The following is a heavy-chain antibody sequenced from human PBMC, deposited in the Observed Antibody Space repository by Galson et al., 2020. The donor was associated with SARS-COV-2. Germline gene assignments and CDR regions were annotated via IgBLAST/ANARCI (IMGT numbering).Heavy chain of an antibody. J-gene: IGHJ4*02. CDR3: ARDGAFARYFDWAFDY. CDR1: GFTFSSYW. V-gene: IGHV3-7*01. Sequence: GGSLRLSCAASGFTFSSYWMSWVRQAPGKGLEWVANIKQDGSEKYYVDSVKGRFTISRDNAKNSLYLQMNSLRAEDTAVYYCARDGAFARYFDWAFDYWGQGTLVTVSS. CDR2: IKQDGSEK. D-gene: IGHD3-9*01.